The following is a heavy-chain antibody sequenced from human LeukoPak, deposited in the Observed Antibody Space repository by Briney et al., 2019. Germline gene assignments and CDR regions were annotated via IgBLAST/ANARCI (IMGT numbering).Heavy chain of an antibody. J-gene: IGHJ4*02. V-gene: IGHV3-23*01. CDR2: ISNIGGRT. CDR3: ARDEDTSALSEY. D-gene: IGHD2/OR15-2a*01. Sequence: PGGSLRLSCAGSGFSFSSNTMSWVRQAPGRGLEWVSAISNIGGRTDYADSVKGRFTISRDNSKSTLYLHMDSLRAEDTAVYYCARDEDTSALSEYWGQGTLVTVSS. CDR1: GFSFSSNT.